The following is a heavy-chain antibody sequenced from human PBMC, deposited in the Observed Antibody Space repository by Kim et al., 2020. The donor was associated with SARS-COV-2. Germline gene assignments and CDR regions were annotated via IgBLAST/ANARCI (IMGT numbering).Heavy chain of an antibody. CDR2: IVVGSGNT. V-gene: IGHV1-58*02. CDR3: AAGYRNYDILTGYYFDAFDI. Sequence: SVKVSCKASGFTFTSSAMQWVRQARGQRLEWIGWIVVGSGNTNYAQKFQERVTITRDMSTSTAYMELSSLRSEDTAVYYCAAGYRNYDILTGYYFDAFDIWGQGTMVTVSS. D-gene: IGHD3-9*01. CDR1: GFTFTSSA. J-gene: IGHJ3*02.